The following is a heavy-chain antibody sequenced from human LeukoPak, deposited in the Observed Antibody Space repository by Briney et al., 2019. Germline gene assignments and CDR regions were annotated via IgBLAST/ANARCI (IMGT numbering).Heavy chain of an antibody. CDR2: IIPIFGTA. J-gene: IGHJ3*02. CDR3: ARGHIVATIDAFDI. Sequence: SVKVSCKASGGTFSSYAISWVRQAPGRGLEWMGGIIPIFGTANYAQRFQGRVTITADESTSTAYMELSSLRSEDTAVYYCARGHIVATIDAFDIWGQGTMVTVSS. V-gene: IGHV1-69*13. CDR1: GGTFSSYA. D-gene: IGHD5-12*01.